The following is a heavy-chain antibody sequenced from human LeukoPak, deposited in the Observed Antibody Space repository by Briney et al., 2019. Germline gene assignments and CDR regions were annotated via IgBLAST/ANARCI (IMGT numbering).Heavy chain of an antibody. Sequence: GGSLRLSCAASGFTFSSYAMSWVRQAPGKGLEWVSAISGSGGSTYYADSVKGRFTISRDNSKNTLYLQMNSLRAEDTAVYYCARDKNWGSGAFDIWGQGTMVTVSS. CDR1: GFTFSSYA. V-gene: IGHV3-23*01. J-gene: IGHJ3*02. CDR3: ARDKNWGSGAFDI. CDR2: ISGSGGST. D-gene: IGHD7-27*01.